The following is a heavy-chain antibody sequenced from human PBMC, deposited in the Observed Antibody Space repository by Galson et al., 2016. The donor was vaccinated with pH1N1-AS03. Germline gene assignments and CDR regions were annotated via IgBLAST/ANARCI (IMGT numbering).Heavy chain of an antibody. CDR3: ARVSAAAWFDP. J-gene: IGHJ5*02. CDR2: INTDNGNT. CDR1: GYTFSSYA. D-gene: IGHD6-13*01. Sequence: CKASGYTFSSYAMHWVRQAPGQRLEWMGWINTDNGNTKYSQKFQGRVTITRDTSASTAYMELNSLSSEDTAVYYCARVSAAAWFDPWGQGTLVTVSS. V-gene: IGHV1-3*04.